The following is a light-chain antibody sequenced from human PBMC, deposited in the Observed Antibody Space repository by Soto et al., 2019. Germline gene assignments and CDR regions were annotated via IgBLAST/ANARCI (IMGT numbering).Light chain of an antibody. CDR2: DVS. CDR1: SSDVGAYNY. CDR3: SSYTSSSTPDV. Sequence: QSALTQPASVSGSPGQSITISCTGTSSDVGAYNYVSWYQQHPGKAPKLMIYDVSNRPSGVSNRFSGSKSGNTASLTISGLQAEDEADYYCSSYTSSSTPDVFGTGTKLTVL. V-gene: IGLV2-14*01. J-gene: IGLJ1*01.